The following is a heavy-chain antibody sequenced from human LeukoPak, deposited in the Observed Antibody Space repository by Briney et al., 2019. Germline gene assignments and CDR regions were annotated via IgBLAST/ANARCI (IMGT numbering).Heavy chain of an antibody. Sequence: SGGSLRLSCAASGFTFSSYAMSWVRQAPGKGLEWVSTISSGGGFTYYSDSVKGRFTISRDSSKNTPCLQMNSLRAEDTAVYYCAKDLRIRAGVPDYWGQGTLVTVSS. V-gene: IGHV3-23*01. D-gene: IGHD2-8*01. J-gene: IGHJ4*02. CDR1: GFTFSSYA. CDR2: ISSGGGFT. CDR3: AKDLRIRAGVPDY.